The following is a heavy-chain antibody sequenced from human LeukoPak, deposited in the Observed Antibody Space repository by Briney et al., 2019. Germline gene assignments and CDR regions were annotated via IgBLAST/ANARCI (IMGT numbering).Heavy chain of an antibody. CDR2: IYSSGRT. D-gene: IGHD3-3*01. V-gene: IGHV4-4*07. J-gene: IGHJ4*02. CDR1: GGSVRGYY. Sequence: TSETLSLTCTVSGGSVRGYYWNWIRRPAGKGLEWIGHIYSSGRTNYNPSLKSRVTMSVDTSKNQFSLKLTSVTAADTAVYYCARHEDFWSGYFAYWGQGSLVIVSS. CDR3: ARHEDFWSGYFAY.